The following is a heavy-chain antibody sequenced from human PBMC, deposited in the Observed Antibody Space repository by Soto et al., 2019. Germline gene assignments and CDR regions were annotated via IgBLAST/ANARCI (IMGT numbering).Heavy chain of an antibody. V-gene: IGHV4-31*03. J-gene: IGHJ3*02. CDR2: IYYSGST. CDR3: ARQSPYQLLIFDRHAFDI. CDR1: GGCISSGGYY. D-gene: IGHD2-2*01. Sequence: SETLSLTCTVSGGCISSGGYYWSWIRQHPGKGLEWIGYIYYSGSTYYNPSLKSRVTISVDTSKNQFSLKLSSVTAADTAVYYCARQSPYQLLIFDRHAFDIWGQGTMVT.